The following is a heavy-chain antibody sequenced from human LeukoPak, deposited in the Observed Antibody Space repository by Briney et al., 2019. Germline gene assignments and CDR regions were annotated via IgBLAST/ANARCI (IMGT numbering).Heavy chain of an antibody. CDR3: ARGSYYFDY. CDR2: ISSSSSTI. Sequence: GGSLRLSCAASGFSFSDYYMNWIRQAPGKGLEYVSYISSSSSTIYYADSVKGRFTISRDNAKNSLYLQMNSLRAEDTAVYYCARGSYYFDYWGQGTLVTVSS. CDR1: GFSFSDYY. V-gene: IGHV3-11*04. D-gene: IGHD1-26*01. J-gene: IGHJ4*02.